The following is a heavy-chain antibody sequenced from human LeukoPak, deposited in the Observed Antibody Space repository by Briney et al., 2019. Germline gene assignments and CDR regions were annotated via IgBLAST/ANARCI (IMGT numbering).Heavy chain of an antibody. J-gene: IGHJ4*02. D-gene: IGHD1-26*01. CDR1: GFTFSSYA. CDR2: ISSNGGST. V-gene: IGHV3-64*01. Sequence: GGSLRLSCAASGFTFSSYAMHWVRQAPGKGLEYVSAISSNGGSTYYANSVKGRFTISRDNSKNTLYLQMGSLRAEDMAVYYCAILGSYTNPSDYWGQGTLVTVSS. CDR3: AILGSYTNPSDY.